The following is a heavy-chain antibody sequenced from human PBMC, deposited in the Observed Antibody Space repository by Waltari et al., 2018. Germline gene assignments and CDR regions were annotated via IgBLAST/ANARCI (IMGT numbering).Heavy chain of an antibody. CDR2: IYTSGST. D-gene: IGHD6-6*01. Sequence: QVQLQESGPGLVKPSQTLSLTCPVSGGSISSGCYYWGWLRQPAGKGMEGIGRIYTSGSTNYNPSLKSRVTISVDTSKNQCSLKLSSVTAADTAVYYCAMRSIAARRGEDYWGQGTLVTVSS. CDR3: AMRSIAARRGEDY. CDR1: GGSISSGCYY. V-gene: IGHV4-61*02. J-gene: IGHJ4*02.